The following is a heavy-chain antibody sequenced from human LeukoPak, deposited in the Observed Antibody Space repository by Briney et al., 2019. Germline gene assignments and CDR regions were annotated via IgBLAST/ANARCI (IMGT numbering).Heavy chain of an antibody. CDR1: GFTFSSYG. V-gene: IGHV3-33*01. J-gene: IGHJ4*02. D-gene: IGHD5-18*01. CDR3: ARYRVGAAMVTGYFDY. Sequence: PGGSLRLSCAASGFTFSSYGMYWVRQAPGKGLEWVAVIWYDGSNKYYADSVKGRFTISRDNSKNTLYLQMNSLRAEDTAVYYCARYRVGAAMVTGYFDYWGQGTLVTVSS. CDR2: IWYDGSNK.